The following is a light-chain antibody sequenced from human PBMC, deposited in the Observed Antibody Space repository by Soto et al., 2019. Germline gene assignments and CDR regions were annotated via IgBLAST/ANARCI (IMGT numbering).Light chain of an antibody. CDR2: AAA. CDR1: QTMSNY. CDR3: QQSFQAPYT. J-gene: IGKJ2*01. Sequence: DIQMTQSPSSLSASVGDRVTITCRASQTMSNYLNWYQQRPGRAPKLLIYAAASLQGGVPSRFSGGGSGTEFTLTISSLQPEDIATYYCQQSFQAPYTFGQGTKLEIK. V-gene: IGKV1-39*01.